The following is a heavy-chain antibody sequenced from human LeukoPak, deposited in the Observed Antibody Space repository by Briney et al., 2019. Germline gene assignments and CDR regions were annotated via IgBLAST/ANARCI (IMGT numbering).Heavy chain of an antibody. D-gene: IGHD6-19*01. CDR3: ARAKRFSSGWLDCFDY. Sequence: GRSLRLSCAGFGFTFSGYSIHWVRQAPGKGLEWVAVTSFDESNKYYADSVKGRFTISRDNSMNTVYLQMYSLRDGDTAVYYCARAKRFSSGWLDCFDYWGQGTLVAVSS. CDR2: TSFDESNK. J-gene: IGHJ4*02. CDR1: GFTFSGYS. V-gene: IGHV3-30*04.